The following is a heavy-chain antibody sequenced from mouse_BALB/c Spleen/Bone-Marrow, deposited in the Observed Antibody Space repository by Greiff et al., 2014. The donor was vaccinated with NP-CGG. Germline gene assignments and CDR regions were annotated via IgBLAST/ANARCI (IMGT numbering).Heavy chain of an antibody. D-gene: IGHD3-3*01. Sequence: EVQLQQSGPELVKPGTSVKMSCKASGYTFTDYYMMWVRQSHGKSLEWIGHINPNTDGTFYNQKFKGKATLTVDKSSSTAYMQLNSLTSEDSAVYYCARSRYFDNWGQGTTLTVFS. CDR2: INPNTDGT. J-gene: IGHJ2*01. CDR1: GYTFTDYY. CDR3: ARSRYFDN. V-gene: IGHV1-26*01.